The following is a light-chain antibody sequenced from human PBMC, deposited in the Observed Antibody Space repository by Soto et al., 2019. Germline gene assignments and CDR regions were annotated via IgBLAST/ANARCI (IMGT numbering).Light chain of an antibody. J-gene: IGLJ1*01. CDR3: SLYASSSSYV. CDR1: SSDVGGYNH. Sequence: SALTQPASVSGSPGQSITISCTGASSDVGGYNHVSWYQIRPGKAPKLIIYEVTSRPSGVSYRFSGSKSGDSATLTISGLQAEDVADYYRSLYASSSSYVFGGGTKVTV. V-gene: IGLV2-14*01. CDR2: EVT.